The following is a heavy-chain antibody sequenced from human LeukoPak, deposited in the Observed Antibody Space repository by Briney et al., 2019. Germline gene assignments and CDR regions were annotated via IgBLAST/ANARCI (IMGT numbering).Heavy chain of an antibody. D-gene: IGHD1-14*01. J-gene: IGHJ4*02. CDR3: GRVTTSKLPLRWYYFDN. V-gene: IGHV1-18*01. CDR2: INLYNGNT. Sequence: GASVKVSCKTSGFSFTTYGISWVRQAPGQGLEWMGWINLYNGNTNSAQKFQARLTMTTDTSTTTAYMELRSLRSDDTALCFCGRVTTSKLPLRWYYFDNWGQGTPVTVSS. CDR1: GFSFTTYG.